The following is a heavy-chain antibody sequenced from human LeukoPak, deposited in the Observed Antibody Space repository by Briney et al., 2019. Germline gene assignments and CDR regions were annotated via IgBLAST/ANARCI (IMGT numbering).Heavy chain of an antibody. Sequence: ASVKDSCKASGYTFTSYDINWVRQATGQGLEWMGWMNPNSGNTGYAQKFQGRVTMTRNTSTSTAYIELSSLRSEDTAVYYCARYDYGDYTAFDIWGQGTMVTVSS. J-gene: IGHJ3*02. V-gene: IGHV1-8*01. CDR1: GYTFTSYD. CDR3: ARYDYGDYTAFDI. D-gene: IGHD4-17*01. CDR2: MNPNSGNT.